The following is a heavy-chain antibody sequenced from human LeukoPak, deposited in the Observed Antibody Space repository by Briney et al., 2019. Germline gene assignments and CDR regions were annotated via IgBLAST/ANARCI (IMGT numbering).Heavy chain of an antibody. CDR3: ARGMFGGYCTDY. CDR1: GFTFSSYA. Sequence: GGSLRLSCAASGFTFSSYAMHWVRQAPGKGLEWVAVISYDGSNKYYADSVKGRFTISRDNSKNTLYLQMNSLRAEDTAVYYCARGMFGGYCTDYWGQGTLVTVSS. V-gene: IGHV3-30-3*01. CDR2: ISYDGSNK. J-gene: IGHJ4*02. D-gene: IGHD3-3*01.